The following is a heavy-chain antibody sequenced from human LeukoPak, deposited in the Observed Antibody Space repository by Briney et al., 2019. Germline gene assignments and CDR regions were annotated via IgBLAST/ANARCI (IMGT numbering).Heavy chain of an antibody. CDR1: GFTFSSYA. CDR3: AAGIAAAGTFYYYMDV. D-gene: IGHD6-13*01. V-gene: IGHV3-23*01. CDR2: ISGGGGST. J-gene: IGHJ6*03. Sequence: GGSLRLSCAASGFTFSSYAMSWVRQAPGKGLEWVSAISGGGGSTYYADSVKGRFTISRDNSKNTLYLQMNSLRAEDTAVYYCAAGIAAAGTFYYYMDVWGKGTTVTVSS.